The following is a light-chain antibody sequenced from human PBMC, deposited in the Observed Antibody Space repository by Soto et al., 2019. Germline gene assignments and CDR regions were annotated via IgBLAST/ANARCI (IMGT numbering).Light chain of an antibody. CDR3: KQSVQHPLT. CDR2: EVS. J-gene: IGKJ1*01. V-gene: IGKV2D-29*01. Sequence: EIVMTQTPLSLSVSLGQPASISCKSSQSLVYSDGKTYFYWYLQKPGQPPQLLIYEVSNRFSGVPDRFSGSGSGTDFTLKISRLEAEDVGVYYCKQSVQHPLTFGQGTRVEIK. CDR1: QSLVYSDGKTY.